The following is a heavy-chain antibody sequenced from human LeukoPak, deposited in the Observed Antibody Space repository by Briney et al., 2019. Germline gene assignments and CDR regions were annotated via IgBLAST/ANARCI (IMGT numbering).Heavy chain of an antibody. CDR1: GGSISSSSYY. CDR3: ASRPGIAVAGMYYYYYYMDV. Sequence: SETLSLTCTVSGGSISSSSYYWGWIRQPPGKGLEWIGEINHSVSTNYNPSLKSRVTISVDTSKNQFSLKLSSVTAADTTVYYCASRPGIAVAGMYYYYYYMDVWGKGTTVTISS. CDR2: INHSVST. D-gene: IGHD6-19*01. J-gene: IGHJ6*03. V-gene: IGHV4-39*07.